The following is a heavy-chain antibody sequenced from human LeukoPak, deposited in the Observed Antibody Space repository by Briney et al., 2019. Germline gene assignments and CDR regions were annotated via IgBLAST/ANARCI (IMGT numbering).Heavy chain of an antibody. CDR2: IVPSGST. Sequence: SETLSLTCTVSGASIRNYYWSWIRQPAGKGLEWIGRIVPSGSTNYNPSLESRVTMSVDTSKNQFSLKLNSVTAADTAVYYCAKEGAAPGPDFDYWGQGTLVIVSS. CDR3: AKEGAAPGPDFDY. V-gene: IGHV4-4*07. J-gene: IGHJ4*02. CDR1: GASIRNYY. D-gene: IGHD6-13*01.